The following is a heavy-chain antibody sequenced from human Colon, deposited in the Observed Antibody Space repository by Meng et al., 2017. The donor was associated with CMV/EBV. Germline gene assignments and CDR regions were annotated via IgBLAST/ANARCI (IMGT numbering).Heavy chain of an antibody. CDR2: IIPNFSVV. CDR3: ATLRFLEWMSPFDS. V-gene: IGHV1-69*01. J-gene: IGHJ4*02. D-gene: IGHD3-3*01. CDR1: VGTFSGYG. Sequence: ASVGTFSGYGLSWVRQAPGQGLEWLGGIIPNFSVVNIAQNFQGRVTITADEFTRTVYMELSSLKSEDTAVYHCATLRFLEWMSPFDSWGQGTLVTVSS.